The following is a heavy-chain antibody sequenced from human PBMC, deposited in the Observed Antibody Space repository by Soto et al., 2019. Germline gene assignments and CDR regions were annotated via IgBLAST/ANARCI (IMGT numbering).Heavy chain of an antibody. D-gene: IGHD3-3*01. Sequence: GGSLRLSCAASGFNFSNYAIRWVRQAPGKGLEWVSAISGSGGSTYYADSVKGRFTISRDNSKNTLYLQMNSLRAEDTAVYYCAKDHYDFWSGYYESLYFDYWGQGTLVTVSS. CDR2: ISGSGGST. CDR3: AKDHYDFWSGYYESLYFDY. V-gene: IGHV3-23*01. J-gene: IGHJ4*02. CDR1: GFNFSNYA.